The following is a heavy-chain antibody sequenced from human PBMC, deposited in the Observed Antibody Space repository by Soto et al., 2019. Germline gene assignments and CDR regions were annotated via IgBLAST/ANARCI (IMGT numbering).Heavy chain of an antibody. CDR3: ARDPRRDGYNYYYYYYGMDV. Sequence: ASVKVSCKASGSTFTSYYMHWVRQAPGQGLEWMGIINPSGGSTSYAQKFQGRVTMTRDTSTSTVYMELSSLRSEDTAVYYCARDPRRDGYNYYYYYYGMDVWGQGTTVTVSS. J-gene: IGHJ6*02. CDR1: GSTFTSYY. D-gene: IGHD1-1*01. V-gene: IGHV1-46*01. CDR2: INPSGGST.